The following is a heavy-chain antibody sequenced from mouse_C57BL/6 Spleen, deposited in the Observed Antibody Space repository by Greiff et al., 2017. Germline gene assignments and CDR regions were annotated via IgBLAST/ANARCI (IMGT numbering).Heavy chain of an antibody. CDR2: IYPGSGGT. J-gene: IGHJ1*03. V-gene: IGHV1-55*01. CDR1: GYTFTSYW. D-gene: IGHD3-2*02. CDR3: ARSDGSGPWYLDV. Sequence: VQLQQPGAELVKPGASVKMSCKASGYTFTSYWITWVKQRPGQGLEWIGEIYPGSGGTNYNEKFKSKATLTVDTSSSTAYMQLSSLTSEDSAVYYCARSDGSGPWYLDVWGTGTTVTVSS.